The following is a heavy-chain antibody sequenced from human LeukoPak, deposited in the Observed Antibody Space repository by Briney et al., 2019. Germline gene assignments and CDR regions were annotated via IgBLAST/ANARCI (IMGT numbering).Heavy chain of an antibody. D-gene: IGHD6-13*01. CDR3: ARVGAAAGDPRAIRRKYFQH. V-gene: IGHV4-34*01. J-gene: IGHJ1*01. CDR1: GGSFSGYY. Sequence: SETLSLTCAVYGGSFSGYYWSRIRQPPGKGLEWIGEINHSGSTNYNPSLKSRVTISVDTSKNQFSLKLSSVTAADTAVYYCARVGAAAGDPRAIRRKYFQHWGQGTLATVSS. CDR2: INHSGST.